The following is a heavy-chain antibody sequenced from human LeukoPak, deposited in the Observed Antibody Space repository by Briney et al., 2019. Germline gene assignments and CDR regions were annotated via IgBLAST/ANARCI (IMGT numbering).Heavy chain of an antibody. CDR2: INPNSGGT. D-gene: IGHD6-6*01. V-gene: IGHV1-2*02. CDR3: ARTYSSSSDYYYYMDV. J-gene: IGHJ6*03. CDR1: GYTFTGYY. Sequence: GASVKVSCKASGYTFTGYYMHWVRQAPGQGLEWMVWINPNSGGTNYAQKFQGRVTMTRDTSISTAYMELSRLRSDDTAVYYCARTYSSSSDYYYYMDVWGKGTTVTVSS.